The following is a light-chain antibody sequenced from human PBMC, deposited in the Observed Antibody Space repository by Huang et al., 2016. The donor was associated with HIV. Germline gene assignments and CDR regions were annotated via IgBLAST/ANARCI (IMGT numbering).Light chain of an antibody. V-gene: IGKV2-28*01. CDR2: VAS. Sequence: DIVMTQSPLSLSVTPGEPASIFCRSSQSLLHRNGNKYLDWYLQKPGQSPQLLIYVASSRASGIPDRFNGSGSGTDFTLKISRVEAEYVGVYYCMQALQTPLTFGGGTKVEVK. J-gene: IGKJ4*01. CDR1: QSLLHRNGNKY. CDR3: MQALQTPLT.